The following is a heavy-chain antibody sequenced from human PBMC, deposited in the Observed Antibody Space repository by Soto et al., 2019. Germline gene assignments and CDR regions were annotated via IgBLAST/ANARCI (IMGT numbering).Heavy chain of an antibody. CDR1: GGSFSGYY. V-gene: IGHV4-34*01. Sequence: SETLSLTCAVYGGSFSGYYWSWIRQPPGKGLEWIGEINHSGSTNYNPSLKSRVTISVDTSKNQFSLKLSSVTAADTAVYYCARAGPHYIVVVPAARTSQHWGQGTLVTAPQ. CDR3: ARAGPHYIVVVPAARTSQH. D-gene: IGHD2-2*01. CDR2: INHSGST. J-gene: IGHJ1*01.